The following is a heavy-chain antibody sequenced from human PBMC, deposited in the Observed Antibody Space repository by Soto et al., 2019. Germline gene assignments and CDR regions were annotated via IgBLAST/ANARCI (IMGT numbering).Heavy chain of an antibody. J-gene: IGHJ4*02. D-gene: IGHD1-26*01. CDR3: ARWVGATSFDY. Sequence: QVQLQESGPGLVKPSQTLSLTCTVSGGSISSGGYYWSWIRQHPGKVLEWIGYIYYSGSTYYNPSLKSRVTISVDTSKNQFSLKLSSVTAAEPAVYYCARWVGATSFDYWGQGTLVTVSS. CDR1: GGSISSGGYY. CDR2: IYYSGST. V-gene: IGHV4-31*03.